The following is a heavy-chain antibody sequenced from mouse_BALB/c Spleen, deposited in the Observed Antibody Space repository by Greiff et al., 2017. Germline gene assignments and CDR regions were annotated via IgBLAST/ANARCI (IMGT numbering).Heavy chain of an antibody. CDR3: ARYDYDRDYAMGY. CDR1: GYTFTSYT. J-gene: IGHJ4*01. V-gene: IGHV1-4*01. Sequence: QVQLQQSGAELARPGASVKMSCKASGYTFTSYTMHWVKQRPGQGLEWIGYINPSSGYTNYNQKFKDKATLTADKSSSTAYMQLSSLTSEDSAVYYCARYDYDRDYAMGYWGQGTSVTVSS. D-gene: IGHD2-4*01. CDR2: INPSSGYT.